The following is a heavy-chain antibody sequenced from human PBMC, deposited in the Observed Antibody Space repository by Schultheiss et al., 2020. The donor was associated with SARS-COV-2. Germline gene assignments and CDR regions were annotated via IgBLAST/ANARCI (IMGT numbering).Heavy chain of an antibody. Sequence: SETLSLTCAVSGYSISSGYYWGWIRQPPGKGLEWIGSIYHSGSTYYNTSLKSRVTISVDTSKNQFSLKLSSVTAADTAVYYCARYGLDYYDSSGYTGFDYWGQGTLVTVSS. J-gene: IGHJ4*02. CDR2: IYHSGST. D-gene: IGHD3-22*01. CDR3: ARYGLDYYDSSGYTGFDY. CDR1: GYSISSGYY. V-gene: IGHV4-38-2*01.